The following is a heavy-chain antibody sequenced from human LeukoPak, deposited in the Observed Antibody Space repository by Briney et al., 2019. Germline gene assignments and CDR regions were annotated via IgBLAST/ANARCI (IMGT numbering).Heavy chain of an antibody. CDR3: AREGSSSVTGFDN. CDR2: ISTYKGNT. D-gene: IGHD6-13*01. V-gene: IGHV1-18*01. CDR1: GGTFSSYA. J-gene: IGHJ4*02. Sequence: ASVKVSRKASGGTFSSYAISWVRQAPGQGLEWMGWISTYKGNTNYAQKFQGRVTMTTDTSTSTAYMELRSLRSDDTAVYYCAREGSSSVTGFDNWGQGTLVTVSS.